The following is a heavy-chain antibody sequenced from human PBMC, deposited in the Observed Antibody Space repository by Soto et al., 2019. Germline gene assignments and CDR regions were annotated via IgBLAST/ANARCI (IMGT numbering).Heavy chain of an antibody. V-gene: IGHV1-69*01. CDR3: GRGSSWTKVEY. D-gene: IGHD6-13*01. CDR2: IIPIFGPA. Sequence: QVQLVQSGAEVHKPGSSVKVSCKASGGTVSNSAISWLRQAPGQGLEWMGVIIPIFGPATYSQKFQDRVTMTADESTGTGYMELSSLTSEDTAVYYCGRGSSWTKVEYWGQGTLVTVSS. J-gene: IGHJ4*02. CDR1: GGTVSNSA.